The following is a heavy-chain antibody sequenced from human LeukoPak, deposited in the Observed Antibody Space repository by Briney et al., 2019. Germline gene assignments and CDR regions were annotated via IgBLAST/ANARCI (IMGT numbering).Heavy chain of an antibody. Sequence: GGSLRLSCAASGFTFSSYAMHWVRQAPGKGLEWVAVISYDGSNKYYADSVKGRFTISRDNSKNTLYLQMNSLRAEDTAVYYCAKDLDYGDYGRLDYWGQGTLVTVSS. CDR3: AKDLDYGDYGRLDY. V-gene: IGHV3-30*04. J-gene: IGHJ4*02. CDR2: ISYDGSNK. CDR1: GFTFSSYA. D-gene: IGHD4-17*01.